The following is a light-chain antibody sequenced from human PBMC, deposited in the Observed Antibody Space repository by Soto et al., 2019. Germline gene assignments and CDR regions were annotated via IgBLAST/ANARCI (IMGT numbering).Light chain of an antibody. CDR3: QQSYSTPPT. V-gene: IGKV1-39*01. CDR2: AAS. Sequence: DIQMTQSPSSLSASVRDRVTITCRASQSINSYLNWYQQKPGKAPKLLIYAASSLQSGVPSRFSGSRSGTDFTLTISSLQPEDFATYYCQQSYSTPPTFGQGTKVEIK. J-gene: IGKJ1*01. CDR1: QSINSY.